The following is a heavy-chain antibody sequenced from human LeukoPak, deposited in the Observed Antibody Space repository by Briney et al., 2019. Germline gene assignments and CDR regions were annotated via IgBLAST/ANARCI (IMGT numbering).Heavy chain of an antibody. J-gene: IGHJ4*02. CDR2: IYHSGST. CDR1: GGSISSSNW. V-gene: IGHV4-4*02. CDR3: ARDLLTMVRGVISYYFDY. D-gene: IGHD3-10*01. Sequence: SDTLSLTCAVSGGSISSSNWWSWVRQPPGKGLAWIGEIYHSGSTNYNPSLKSRVTISVDKSKNQFSLKLSSVTAADTAVYYCARDLLTMVRGVISYYFDYWGQGTLVTVSS.